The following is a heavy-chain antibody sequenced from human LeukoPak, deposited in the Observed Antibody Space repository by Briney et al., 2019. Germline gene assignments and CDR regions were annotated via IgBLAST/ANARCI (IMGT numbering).Heavy chain of an antibody. V-gene: IGHV1-69*05. CDR1: GGTFSSYA. J-gene: IGHJ6*03. CDR3: ASDQARPLLWNYYMDV. Sequence: SVKVSCKASGGTFSSYAISWVRQAPGQGLEWMGRIIPIFGTANYAQKFQGRVTITTDESTSTAYLELSSLRSEDTAVYYCASDQARPLLWNYYMDVWGKRTTVTVSS. D-gene: IGHD2-21*01. CDR2: IIPIFGTA.